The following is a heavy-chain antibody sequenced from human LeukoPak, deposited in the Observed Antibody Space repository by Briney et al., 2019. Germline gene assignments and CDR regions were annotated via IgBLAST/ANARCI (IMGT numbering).Heavy chain of an antibody. Sequence: SETLSLTRTISGGSISNSSYYWGWIRQPPGKGLEWIGSIYYSGSTYYNPSLKSRVTISVDTSKNQFSLRLTSVTAADTAVYYCARHKYSSGWYETDYWGQGTLVTVSS. CDR2: IYYSGST. V-gene: IGHV4-39*01. CDR1: GGSISNSSYY. D-gene: IGHD6-19*01. J-gene: IGHJ4*02. CDR3: ARHKYSSGWYETDY.